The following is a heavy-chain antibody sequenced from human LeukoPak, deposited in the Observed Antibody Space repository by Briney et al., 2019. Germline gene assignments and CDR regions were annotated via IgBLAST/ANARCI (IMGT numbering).Heavy chain of an antibody. Sequence: GASVKVSCKASGYTFTSYDINWVRQATGQGLEWMGWMNPNSGNTGYAQKFQGRVTMTRNTSISTAYMELSSLRSEDTAVYYCARVVGAKVNYYGMDVWGQGTTVTVSS. CDR2: MNPNSGNT. V-gene: IGHV1-8*02. CDR3: ARVVGAKVNYYGMDV. D-gene: IGHD1-26*01. CDR1: GYTFTSYD. J-gene: IGHJ6*02.